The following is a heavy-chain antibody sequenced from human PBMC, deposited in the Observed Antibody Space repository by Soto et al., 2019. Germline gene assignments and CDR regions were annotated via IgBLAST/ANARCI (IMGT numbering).Heavy chain of an antibody. CDR2: MNPNSGNT. CDR1: GYTFTSYD. CDR3: ARIYCSGGGCYPAFDI. V-gene: IGHV1-8*01. J-gene: IGHJ3*02. Sequence: ASVKVSCKASGYTFTSYDINWVRQATGQGLEWMGWMNPNSGNTGYAQKFQGRVTMTRNTSISTAYMELSSLRSEDTAVYYCARIYCSGGGCYPAFDIWGQGTMVTVSS. D-gene: IGHD2-15*01.